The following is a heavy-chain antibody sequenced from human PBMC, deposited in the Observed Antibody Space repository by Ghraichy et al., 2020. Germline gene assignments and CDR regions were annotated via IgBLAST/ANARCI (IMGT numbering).Heavy chain of an antibody. CDR2: ISWNGDNI. Sequence: GGSLRLSCAPSGFTFGDYAMHWVRQAPGKDLEWVSGISWNGDNIGYADSVKGRFTISRDNAKNSLYLQMNSLRIEDTALYYCAKDAGALRATGGMDVWGQGTTVLVSS. V-gene: IGHV3-9*01. J-gene: IGHJ6*02. CDR3: AKDAGALRATGGMDV. CDR1: GFTFGDYA. D-gene: IGHD2-8*02.